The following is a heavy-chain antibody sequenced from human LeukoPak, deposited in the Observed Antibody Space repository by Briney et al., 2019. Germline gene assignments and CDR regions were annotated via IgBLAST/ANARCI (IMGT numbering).Heavy chain of an antibody. CDR3: ARGLDSGYDLGHVDY. CDR2: ISSSSSYI. CDR1: GFTFSSYS. J-gene: IGHJ4*02. Sequence: GGSLRLSCAASGFTFSSYSMNWVRQAPGKGLEWVSSISSSSSYIYYADSVKGRFTISRDNAKNSLYLQMNSLRAEDTAVYYCARGLDSGYDLGHVDYWGQGTLVTASS. V-gene: IGHV3-21*01. D-gene: IGHD5-12*01.